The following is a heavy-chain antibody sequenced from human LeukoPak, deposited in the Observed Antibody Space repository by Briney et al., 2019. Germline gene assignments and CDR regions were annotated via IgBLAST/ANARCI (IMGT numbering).Heavy chain of an antibody. Sequence: PGGSLRLSCVVSGFTFSSYAMSWVRQAPGKGLEWVSSISGSGGSTYYADSVKGRFTISRDNSKNTLYLQMNSLRAEDTAVYYCAKSSVAGLTRGYFDYWGQGTLVTVSS. J-gene: IGHJ4*02. CDR3: AKSSVAGLTRGYFDY. D-gene: IGHD6-19*01. CDR1: GFTFSSYA. CDR2: ISGSGGST. V-gene: IGHV3-23*01.